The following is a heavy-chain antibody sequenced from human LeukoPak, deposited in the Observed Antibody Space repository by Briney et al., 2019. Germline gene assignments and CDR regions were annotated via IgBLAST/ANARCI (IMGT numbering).Heavy chain of an antibody. V-gene: IGHV4-59*01. CDR2: IYYSGST. CDR1: GDSISSFY. D-gene: IGHD1-7*01. CDR3: ARLRRVELRAAGSYFDY. Sequence: KSSETLSLTCTVSGDSISSFYWSWIRQPPGKGLEWIGYIYYSGSTNYNPSLKSRVTISVDTSKNQFSLKLSSVTAADTAVYYCARLRRVELRAAGSYFDYWGQGTLVTVSS. J-gene: IGHJ4*02.